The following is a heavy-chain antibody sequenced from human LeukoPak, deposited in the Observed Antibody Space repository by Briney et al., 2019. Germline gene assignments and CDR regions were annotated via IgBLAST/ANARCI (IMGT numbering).Heavy chain of an antibody. CDR2: ISSSSTII. J-gene: IGHJ3*02. CDR1: GFTFSSYE. D-gene: IGHD3-16*01. V-gene: IGHV3-48*03. CDR3: GASRQYVGAFDI. Sequence: PGGSLRLSCAASGFTFSSYELYWVRQAQGKGLERISYISSSSTIIKYADSVRGRFTISRDDARESLYLQMSSLRADDTAIYYCGASRQYVGAFDIWGQGTLVTVSS.